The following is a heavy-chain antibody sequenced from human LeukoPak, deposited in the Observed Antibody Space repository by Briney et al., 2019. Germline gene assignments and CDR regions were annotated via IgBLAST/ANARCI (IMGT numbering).Heavy chain of an antibody. CDR3: ANNRVYCSSTSCESGYFDL. V-gene: IGHV4-30-2*01. CDR1: GGSISSGGYY. Sequence: SETLSLTCTVSGGSISSGGYYWSWIRQPPGKGLEWIGYIYHSGSTYYNPSLKSRVTISVDRSKNQFSLKLSSVTAADTAVYYCANNRVYCSSTSCESGYFDLWGRGTLVTVSS. CDR2: IYHSGST. D-gene: IGHD2-2*01. J-gene: IGHJ2*01.